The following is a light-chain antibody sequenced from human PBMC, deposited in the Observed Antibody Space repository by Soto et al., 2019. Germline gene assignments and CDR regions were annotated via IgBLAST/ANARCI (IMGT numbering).Light chain of an antibody. CDR1: QGISSF. CDR2: GAS. J-gene: IGKJ3*01. Sequence: IQLTQSPSSLSASVGDRVTITCRASQGISSFLAWYQQKPGKAPKLLIYGASTLQSGVPSRFSGSGCGTDFTLTIGRLQPEDFASYYCQQLNSFPIPFGPGTKVDIK. CDR3: QQLNSFPIP. V-gene: IGKV1-9*01.